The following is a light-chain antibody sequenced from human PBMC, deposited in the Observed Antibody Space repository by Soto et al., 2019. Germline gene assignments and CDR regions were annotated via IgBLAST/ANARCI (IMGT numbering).Light chain of an antibody. Sequence: QSVLTQPPSVSGTPGQKFTIPCSGSSSNVGGNHVYWYQQLPGKAPTLLIYRSNQRPPGVPDRFSGSKSGTSASLAISGLRSEDEADYYCQSYDSSLSGSVFGGGTKLTVL. J-gene: IGLJ2*01. V-gene: IGLV1-47*01. CDR2: RSN. CDR3: QSYDSSLSGSV. CDR1: SSNVGGNH.